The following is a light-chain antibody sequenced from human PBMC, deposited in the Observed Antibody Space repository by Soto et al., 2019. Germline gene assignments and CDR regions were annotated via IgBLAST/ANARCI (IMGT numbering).Light chain of an antibody. CDR3: QQYNNWPLWT. CDR1: QSVSSN. Sequence: EIVMTQSPATLSVSPGERATLSCRASQSVSSNLAWYPQKPGQAPRLLIYGASTRATGIPARFSGSGSGTEFTLNISSLQSEDFAVYYCQQYNNWPLWTFGQGTKVEIK. V-gene: IGKV3-15*01. CDR2: GAS. J-gene: IGKJ1*01.